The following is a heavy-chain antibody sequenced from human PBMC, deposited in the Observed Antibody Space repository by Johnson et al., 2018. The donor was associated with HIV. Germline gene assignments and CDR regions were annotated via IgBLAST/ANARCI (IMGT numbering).Heavy chain of an antibody. Sequence: VQLVESRGVLVQPGGSLRLSCAASGFTFSSYGMSWVRQAPGKGLEWVGFISYDGSNKYFTDSVRGRFTISRDNSRNTLFLQMNSLRAEDTGVYYCAKQNRGAFDIWGQGTMVTVSS. J-gene: IGHJ3*02. CDR1: GFTFSSYG. CDR2: ISYDGSNK. V-gene: IGHV3-30*18. CDR3: AKQNRGAFDI.